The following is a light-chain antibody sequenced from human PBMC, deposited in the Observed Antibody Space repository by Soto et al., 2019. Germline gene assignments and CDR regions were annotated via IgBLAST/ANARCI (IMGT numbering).Light chain of an antibody. CDR3: KHYDSWSPFT. Sequence: EIVMTQSPVTLSVSPGERATLSCRASQSINRKLAWYQQRPGQAPRLLISDASIRATGIPARFSGSGSGTEFTLTISSLQSEDFAVYYCKHYDSWSPFTFGGGTRLEIK. J-gene: IGKJ4*02. CDR2: DAS. V-gene: IGKV3-15*01. CDR1: QSINRK.